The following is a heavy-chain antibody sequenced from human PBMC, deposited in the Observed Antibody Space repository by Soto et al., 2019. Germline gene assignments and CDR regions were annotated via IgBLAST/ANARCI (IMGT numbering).Heavy chain of an antibody. J-gene: IGHJ3*02. D-gene: IGHD2-2*01. Sequence: GGSLRLSCAASEFTVSSSYMTWVRPAPGKGLEWVSVIYSGGSTYYADSVRGRFTISRDNSKNTLYLQMNSLRAEDTAVYYCARAPPYCSSTSCPGTFDIWGQGTMVTVSS. CDR2: IYSGGST. CDR3: ARAPPYCSSTSCPGTFDI. V-gene: IGHV3-53*01. CDR1: EFTVSSSY.